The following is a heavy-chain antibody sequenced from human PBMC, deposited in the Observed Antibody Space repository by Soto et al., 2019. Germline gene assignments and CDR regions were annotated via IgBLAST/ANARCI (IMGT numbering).Heavy chain of an antibody. CDR2: FDPEDGET. V-gene: IGHV1-24*01. J-gene: IGHJ1*01. CDR1: GYTLTELS. CDR3: ATFPFKDSSGYYYEYFQH. D-gene: IGHD3-22*01. Sequence: ASVKVSCKVSGYTLTELSMHWVRQAPGKGLEWMGGFDPEDGETIYAQKFQGRVTMTEDTSTDTAYMELSSLRSEDSAVYYCATFPFKDSSGYYYEYFQHWGQGTRVTVSS.